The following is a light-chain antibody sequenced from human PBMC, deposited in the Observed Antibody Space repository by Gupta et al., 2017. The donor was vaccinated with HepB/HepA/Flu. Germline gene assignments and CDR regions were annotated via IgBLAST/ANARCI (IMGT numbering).Light chain of an antibody. CDR3: QQVSGSSWT. Sequence: DIQMTQSPSTLSASVGDRVTITCRASKSISDWLAWYQQKPGKAPNLLIYRASTLESGVPSRFSGSGSGTEFTLTISSLQPDDFATYYCQQVSGSSWTFGQGTKVEIK. CDR2: RAS. J-gene: IGKJ1*01. CDR1: KSISDW. V-gene: IGKV1-5*03.